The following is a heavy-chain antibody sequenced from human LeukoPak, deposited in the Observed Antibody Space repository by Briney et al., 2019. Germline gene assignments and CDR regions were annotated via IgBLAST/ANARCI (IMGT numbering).Heavy chain of an antibody. V-gene: IGHV4-34*01. CDR3: ARGVFYYDILGHDAFDI. CDR1: GGSFSGYY. D-gene: IGHD3-9*01. J-gene: IGHJ3*02. CDR2: INHSGST. Sequence: PSETLSLTCAVYGGSFSGYYWSWIRQPPGKGLEWIGEINHSGSTNYNPSLKSRVTISVDTSKNQFSLKLSSVTAADTAVYYCARGVFYYDILGHDAFDIWGQGTMVTVSS.